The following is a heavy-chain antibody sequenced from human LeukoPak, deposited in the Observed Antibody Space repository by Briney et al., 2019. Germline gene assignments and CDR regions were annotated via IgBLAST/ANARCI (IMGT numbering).Heavy chain of an antibody. D-gene: IGHD5-18*01. CDR2: IDHSGST. J-gene: IGHJ6*02. V-gene: IGHV4-34*01. CDR3: ARVRGYSYGPWYGMDV. CDR1: GGSFSGYY. Sequence: SETLSLTCAVYGGSFSGYYWSWIRQPPGKGLEWIGEIDHSGSTNYNPSLKSRVTISVDTSKNQFSLKLSSVTAADTAVYYCARVRGYSYGPWYGMDVWGQGTTVTVSS.